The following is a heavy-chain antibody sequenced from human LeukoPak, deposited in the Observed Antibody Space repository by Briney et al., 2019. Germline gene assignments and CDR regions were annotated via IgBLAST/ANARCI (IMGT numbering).Heavy chain of an antibody. CDR1: GFNFANHA. CDR2: ISGGGDIT. V-gene: IGHV3-23*01. Sequence: GGSLRLSCAASGFNFANHAMSWVRQTPGKGLEWVSAISGGGDITYYADSVTGRFTISRDNSKDTLFLQMHSLRAEDTAVYYCARDGAVVRGLPRRARTFYGMDVWGQGTTVTVSS. D-gene: IGHD3-10*01. CDR3: ARDGAVVRGLPRRARTFYGMDV. J-gene: IGHJ6*02.